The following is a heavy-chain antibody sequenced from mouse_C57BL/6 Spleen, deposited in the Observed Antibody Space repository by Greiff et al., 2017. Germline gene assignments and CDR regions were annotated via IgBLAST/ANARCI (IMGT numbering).Heavy chain of an antibody. CDR2: IDPSDSYT. J-gene: IGHJ4*01. V-gene: IGHV1-59*01. CDR1: GYTFTSYW. Sequence: VQLQQPGAELVRPGTSVKLSCKASGYTFTSYWMHWVKQRPGQGLEWIGVIDPSDSYTNYNQKFKGKATLTVDTSSSTAYMQLSSLTSEDSAVYYCARRDGSSYHAMDYWGQGTSVTVSS. CDR3: ARRDGSSYHAMDY. D-gene: IGHD1-1*01.